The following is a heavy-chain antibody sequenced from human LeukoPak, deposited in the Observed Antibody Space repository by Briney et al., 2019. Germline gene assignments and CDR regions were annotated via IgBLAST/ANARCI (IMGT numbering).Heavy chain of an antibody. CDR2: INPSGGST. CDR3: AREGSSGTMTTVTTYVY. CDR1: GYTFTSYY. D-gene: IGHD4-17*01. J-gene: IGHJ4*02. V-gene: IGHV1-46*01. Sequence: EASVKVSCKASGYTFTSYYMHWVRQAPGQGLEWMGIINPSGGSTSYAQKFQGRVTMTRDTSTSTVYMELSSLRSEDTAVYYCAREGSSGTMTTVTTYVYWGQGTLVTASS.